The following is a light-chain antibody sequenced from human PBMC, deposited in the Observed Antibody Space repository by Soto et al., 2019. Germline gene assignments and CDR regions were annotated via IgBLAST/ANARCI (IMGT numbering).Light chain of an antibody. V-gene: IGKV3-20*01. CDR3: QQYGDSPDTDRWT. CDR1: QSVSSSS. Sequence: EIVLTQSPGTLSLSPGERASLFCRASQSVSSSSLAWYQQKRGQPPRLLIYGASSRATGIPDRFSGSGSGTYFTLTISRLEPEDSAVYFCQQYGDSPDTDRWTFGQGTKVEIK. CDR2: GAS. J-gene: IGKJ1*01.